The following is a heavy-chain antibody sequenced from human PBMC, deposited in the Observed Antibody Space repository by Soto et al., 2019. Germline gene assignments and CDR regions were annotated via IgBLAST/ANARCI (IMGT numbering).Heavy chain of an antibody. CDR1: GYTFTSYG. Sequence: QVQLVQSGAEVKKPGASVKVSCKASGYTFTSYGITWVRQAPGQGLEWMGWISAYNGNTTYAQKLQGIVTMTTDTSTSTACMELRSRRMQDNAVYYCTREGNAFEISGQGTMVAVSS. CDR2: ISAYNGNT. J-gene: IGHJ3*02. D-gene: IGHD1-1*01. V-gene: IGHV1-18*01. CDR3: TREGNAFEI.